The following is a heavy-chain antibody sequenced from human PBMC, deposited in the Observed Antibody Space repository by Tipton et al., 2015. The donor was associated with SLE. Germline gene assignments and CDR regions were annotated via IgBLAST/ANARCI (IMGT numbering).Heavy chain of an antibody. Sequence: TLSLTCKVSGASIRSSYWSWIRQPPGKGLEWIGYIYYSGSTNYNPSLKSRVTISVDTSKNQFSLKLSSVTAADTAVYYCARDLGRLYFDYWGQGTLVTVSS. J-gene: IGHJ4*02. CDR2: IYYSGST. CDR3: ARDLGRLYFDY. D-gene: IGHD3-16*01. V-gene: IGHV4-59*01. CDR1: GASIRSSY.